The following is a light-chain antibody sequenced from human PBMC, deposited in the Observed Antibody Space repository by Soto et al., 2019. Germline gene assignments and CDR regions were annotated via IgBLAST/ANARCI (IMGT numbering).Light chain of an antibody. CDR2: DAS. CDR3: QQRNEWPLT. V-gene: IGKV3-11*01. J-gene: IGKJ5*01. Sequence: EIVLTQSPVSLSLSPGERATLSCRASQSINSYLAWYQQKPGQAPRLFIYDASNRATGIPARFSGSGSGTDFTLTISNLKPEDFAVYSCQQRNEWPLTFGQGTRLEIK. CDR1: QSINSY.